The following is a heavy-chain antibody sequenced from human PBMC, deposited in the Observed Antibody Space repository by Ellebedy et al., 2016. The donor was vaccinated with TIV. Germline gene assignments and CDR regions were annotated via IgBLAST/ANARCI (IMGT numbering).Heavy chain of an antibody. D-gene: IGHD4-23*01. CDR1: GYTLMSYG. CDR2: VSPYDGNT. CDR3: ARGFRYGSGRWPLDH. Sequence: AASVKVSCKASGYTLMSYGICWVRQAPGQGLEWMGWVSPYDGNTNYAQKFKGRVTMTIDTSTSTGYMELRSLRSDDTAVYYCARGFRYGSGRWPLDHWGQGTLVTVSS. V-gene: IGHV1-18*01. J-gene: IGHJ4*02.